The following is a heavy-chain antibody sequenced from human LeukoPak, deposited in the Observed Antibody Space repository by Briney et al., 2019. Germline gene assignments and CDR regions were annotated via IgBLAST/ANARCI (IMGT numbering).Heavy chain of an antibody. D-gene: IGHD3-22*01. Sequence: SETLSLTCTVSGDSISGSSYYWVWLRQPPGKGLEWIATIYYSGSTYYNPSLKSRVTISVDTSKNQFSLKLSSVTAADTAMYYCARYWGPYDNSGAYFDYWGQGTLVTVSS. J-gene: IGHJ4*02. CDR2: IYYSGST. CDR3: ARYWGPYDNSGAYFDY. V-gene: IGHV4-39*01. CDR1: GDSISGSSYY.